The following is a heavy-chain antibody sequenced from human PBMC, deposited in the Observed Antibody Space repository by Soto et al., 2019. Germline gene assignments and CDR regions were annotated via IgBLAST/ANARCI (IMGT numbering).Heavy chain of an antibody. V-gene: IGHV3-48*03. D-gene: IGHD1-26*01. CDR1: GFTFSSYE. CDR3: ARVFRIVGATGGWDY. J-gene: IGHJ4*02. CDR2: ISSSGSTI. Sequence: GGSLRLSCAASGFTFSSYEMNWVRQAPGKGLEWVSYISSSGSTIYYADSVKGRFTISRDNAKNSLYLQMNSLRAEDTAVYYCARVFRIVGATGGWDYWGQGTLVTVS.